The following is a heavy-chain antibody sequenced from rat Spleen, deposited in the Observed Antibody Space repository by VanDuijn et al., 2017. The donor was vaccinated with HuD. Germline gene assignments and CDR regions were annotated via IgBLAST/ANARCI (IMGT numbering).Heavy chain of an antibody. Sequence: EVQLVESGGGLVQPGRSMKLSCAASGFTFSNYGMAWVRQAPTKGLEWFASISTVGGNTYYRYSVKGRFTISRDNAKNTQYLQMDSLRSEDTATYYCARHGDYDGYWFAYWGQGTLVTVSS. J-gene: IGHJ3*01. V-gene: IGHV5S13*01. CDR2: ISTVGGNT. CDR1: GFTFSNYG. D-gene: IGHD1-12*03. CDR3: ARHGDYDGYWFAY.